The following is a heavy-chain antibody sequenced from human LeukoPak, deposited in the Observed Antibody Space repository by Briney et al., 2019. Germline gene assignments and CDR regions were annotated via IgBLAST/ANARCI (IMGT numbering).Heavy chain of an antibody. CDR2: ISAYNGNT. J-gene: IGHJ4*02. CDR3: ARGATGDVDY. V-gene: IGHV1-18*04. Sequence: GASVKVSCKASGYTFTGYYMHWVRQAPGQGLEWMGWISAYNGNTNYAQKLQGRVTMTTDTSTSTAYMELRSLRSDDTAVYYCARGATGDVDYWGQGTLVTVSS. CDR1: GYTFTGYY. D-gene: IGHD7-27*01.